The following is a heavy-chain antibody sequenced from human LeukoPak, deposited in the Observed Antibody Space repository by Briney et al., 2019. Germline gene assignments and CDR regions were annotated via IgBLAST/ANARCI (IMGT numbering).Heavy chain of an antibody. V-gene: IGHV3-23*01. CDR2: ISGSGGST. D-gene: IGHD1-26*01. CDR1: GFTFSSYA. Sequence: GGTLRLSCAASGFTFSSYAMSWVRQAPGKGLEWVSAISGSGGSTYYADSVKGRFTISRDNSKNTLYLQMNSLRAEDTAVYYCTKIGSGSYYPDYWGQGTLVTVSS. CDR3: TKIGSGSYYPDY. J-gene: IGHJ4*02.